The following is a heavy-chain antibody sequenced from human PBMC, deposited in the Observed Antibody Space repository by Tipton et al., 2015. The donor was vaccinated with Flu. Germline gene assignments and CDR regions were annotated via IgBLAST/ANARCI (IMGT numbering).Heavy chain of an antibody. J-gene: IGHJ5*02. D-gene: IGHD6-19*01. CDR3: ARTPKIGLAEADIQVWFDP. Sequence: QSGPEVKKAGASVKVSCKASGYTISSYGISWVRHAPGQGLEWMGWISPYNGKIKYAKKFQGRVTMTTDTSTSTAYMELRSLRSDDTAVYYCARTPKIGLAEADIQVWFDPWGQGTLDTVSS. CDR1: GYTISSYG. V-gene: IGHV1-18*01. CDR2: ISPYNGKI.